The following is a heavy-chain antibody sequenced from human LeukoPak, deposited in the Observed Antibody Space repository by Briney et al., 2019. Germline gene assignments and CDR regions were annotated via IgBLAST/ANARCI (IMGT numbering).Heavy chain of an antibody. CDR1: GGSMTGYY. J-gene: IGHJ5*02. D-gene: IGHD3-9*01. V-gene: IGHV4-59*01. Sequence: SETLSHTRTVSGGSMTGYYWSWIRQPPGKGLEWIGYIFYSGNTDYNPSLKSRVTVSVDTSKNQFSLKLSSMTAADTAVYYCARAREDYDILTGYYKGDWFDPWGQGTLVTVSS. CDR3: ARAREDYDILTGYYKGDWFDP. CDR2: IFYSGNT.